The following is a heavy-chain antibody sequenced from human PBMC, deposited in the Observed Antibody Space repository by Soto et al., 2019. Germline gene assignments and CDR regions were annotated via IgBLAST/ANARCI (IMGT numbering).Heavy chain of an antibody. D-gene: IGHD3-16*01. CDR2: IGHSGGT. Sequence: QVQLQQWGAGLLKPSETLSVTCAVYGGSFSGYYWSWIRQPPGKGLEWIGEIGHSGGTVYNPSLENRVALSGDSSNNQFSLKLNSVTVADTAIYYCARHGGYYFDYWGQGAPVTVSS. J-gene: IGHJ4*02. CDR1: GGSFSGYY. CDR3: ARHGGYYFDY. V-gene: IGHV4-34*01.